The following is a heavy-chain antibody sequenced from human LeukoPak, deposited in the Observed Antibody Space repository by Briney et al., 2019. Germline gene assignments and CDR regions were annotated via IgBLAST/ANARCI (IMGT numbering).Heavy chain of an antibody. Sequence: ASVKVSCKASGYTFTSYYMHWVRQAPGQGLEWMGMIYPRDGSTSYAQKFQGRVTVTRDTSTSTVHMELSGLRSEDTAVYYCARDQEGLDYRGQGTLVTVSS. CDR3: ARDQEGLDY. V-gene: IGHV1-46*01. CDR2: IYPRDGST. J-gene: IGHJ4*02. CDR1: GYTFTSYY.